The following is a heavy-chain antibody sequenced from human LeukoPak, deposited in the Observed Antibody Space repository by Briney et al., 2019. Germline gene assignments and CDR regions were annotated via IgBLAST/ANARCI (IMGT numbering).Heavy chain of an antibody. CDR1: GFSFSNYN. D-gene: IGHD5-24*01. J-gene: IGHJ4*02. V-gene: IGHV3-9*01. CDR2: ISWNSGSI. Sequence: GGSLRLSCEASGFSFSNYNMDWVRQTPGKGLEWVSGISWNSGSIGYADSVKGRFTISRDNAKNSLYLQMNSLRVEDTALYYCAKDNDGYNGGFDYWGQGTLVTVSS. CDR3: AKDNDGYNGGFDY.